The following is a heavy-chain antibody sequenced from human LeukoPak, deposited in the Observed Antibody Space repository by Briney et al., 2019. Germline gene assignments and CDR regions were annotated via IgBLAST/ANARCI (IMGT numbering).Heavy chain of an antibody. CDR3: AKGYDFWSGLLDY. CDR2: ISSSSSYI. J-gene: IGHJ4*02. V-gene: IGHV3-21*01. D-gene: IGHD3-3*01. Sequence: GGSLRLSCAASGFTFSSYSMNWVRQAPGKGLEWVSSISSSSSYIYYADSVKGRFTISRDNAKNSLYLQMNSLRAEDTAVYYCAKGYDFWSGLLDYWGQGTLVTVSS. CDR1: GFTFSSYS.